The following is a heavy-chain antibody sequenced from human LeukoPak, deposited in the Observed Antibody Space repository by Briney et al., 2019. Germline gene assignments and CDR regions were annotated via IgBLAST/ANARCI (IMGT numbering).Heavy chain of an antibody. D-gene: IGHD3-10*01. CDR1: GDSVSSNTPA. Sequence: SQTLSVTCAISGDSVSSNTPAWNWIRQSPSRGLEWLGRTYYRSKWYNDYAVSVRSRITINPDTAKNQFSLKLSSVTAADTAVYYCARAAVRYGSGSYSLWGRPNWFDPWGQGTLVTVSS. J-gene: IGHJ5*02. V-gene: IGHV6-1*01. CDR2: TYYRSKWYN. CDR3: ARAAVRYGSGSYSLWGRPNWFDP.